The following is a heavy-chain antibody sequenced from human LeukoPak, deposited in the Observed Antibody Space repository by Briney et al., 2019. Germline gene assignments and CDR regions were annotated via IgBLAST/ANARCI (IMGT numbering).Heavy chain of an antibody. CDR2: MYSSGSTSGST. CDR1: GGSISSYY. V-gene: IGHV4-4*07. CDR3: ARSGASYTILDY. D-gene: IGHD3-9*01. J-gene: IGHJ4*02. Sequence: SETLSLTCTVSGGSISSYYWSWIRQPAGKGLEWIGRMYSSGSTSGSTNYNLSLKSRVTMSVDTSKNQFSLKLSSVTAADTAVYYCARSGASYTILDYWGQGTLVTVSS.